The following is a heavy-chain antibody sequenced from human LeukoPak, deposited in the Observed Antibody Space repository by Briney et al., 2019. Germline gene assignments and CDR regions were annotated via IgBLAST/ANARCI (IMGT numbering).Heavy chain of an antibody. D-gene: IGHD5-18*01. Sequence: GGSLRLSCAASGFTFSSYEMNWVRQAPGKGLEWVSYISSSGSTIYYADSVKGGFTISRDNAKNSLYLQMNSLRAEDTAVYYCARSYGFGVDAFHIWGQGTMVTVSS. CDR1: GFTFSSYE. V-gene: IGHV3-48*03. CDR2: ISSSGSTI. CDR3: ARSYGFGVDAFHI. J-gene: IGHJ3*02.